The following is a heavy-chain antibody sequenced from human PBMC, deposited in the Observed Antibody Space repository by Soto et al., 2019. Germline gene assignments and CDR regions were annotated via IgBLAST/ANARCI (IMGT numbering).Heavy chain of an antibody. V-gene: IGHV5-51*01. D-gene: IGHD2-21*01. J-gene: IGHJ6*02. Sequence: EVQLVQSGAEVKKPGESLKISCKGSGYSFTSYWIGWVRQMPGKGLEWMGIIYPGDSETRYSPSFQGQVTISADKSISTAYLQWSSLKASDTAMYYCATRVHGDYPGKGYYGMDVWGQGTTVTVSS. CDR1: GYSFTSYW. CDR3: ATRVHGDYPGKGYYGMDV. CDR2: IYPGDSET.